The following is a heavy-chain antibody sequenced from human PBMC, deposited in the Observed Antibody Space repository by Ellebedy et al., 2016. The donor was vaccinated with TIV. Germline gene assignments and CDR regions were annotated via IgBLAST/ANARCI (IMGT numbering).Heavy chain of an antibody. J-gene: IGHJ5*02. D-gene: IGHD4-23*01. CDR3: ARGTTVISPGYFDP. CDR2: INPNSGGT. Sequence: AASVKVSCKASGYIFTAYSMHWVRQAPGQGLEWMGWINPNSGGTTYAQKFQGRVTMTRDTSISTAYMELRRLRSDDTALYYCARGTTVISPGYFDPWGQGTLVTVSS. CDR1: GYIFTAYS. V-gene: IGHV1-2*02.